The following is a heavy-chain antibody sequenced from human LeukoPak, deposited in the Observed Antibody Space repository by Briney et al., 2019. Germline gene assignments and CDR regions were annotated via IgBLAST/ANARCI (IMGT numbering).Heavy chain of an antibody. CDR2: IYSGGYT. J-gene: IGHJ4*02. D-gene: IGHD3-16*02. V-gene: IGHV3-53*01. Sequence: PGGSLRLSCVVSGFPVSSNYMSWVRQAPGKGLEWVSVIYSGGYTYYADSAKGRFTISRDNSKNTVDLQMNNLRAEDTALYYCARVWELSFDHWGQGALVTVSS. CDR3: ARVWELSFDH. CDR1: GFPVSSNY.